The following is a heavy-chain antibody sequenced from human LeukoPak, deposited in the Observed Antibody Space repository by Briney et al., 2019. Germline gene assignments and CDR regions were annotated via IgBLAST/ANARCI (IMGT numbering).Heavy chain of an antibody. D-gene: IGHD3-10*01. V-gene: IGHV4-31*03. CDR3: ARGTMVRGVIRVNFDY. CDR1: GGSISSGGYY. Sequence: SQTLSPTCTVSGGSISSGGYYWSWIRQHPGKGLEWIGYIYYSGSTYYNPSLKSRVTISVDTSKNQFSLKLSSVTAADTAAYYCARGTMVRGVIRVNFDYWGQGTLVTVSS. J-gene: IGHJ4*02. CDR2: IYYSGST.